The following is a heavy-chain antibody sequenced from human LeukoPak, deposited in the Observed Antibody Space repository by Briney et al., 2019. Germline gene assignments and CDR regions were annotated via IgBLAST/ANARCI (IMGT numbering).Heavy chain of an antibody. CDR1: GGTFSSYA. Sequence: ASVKVSCKASGGTFSSYAISWVRQAPGQGLEWMGWINPNSGGTNYAQKFQGRVTMTRDTSISTAYMELSRLRSDDTAVYYCARIEWERDYWGQGTLVTVSS. D-gene: IGHD1-26*01. CDR2: INPNSGGT. CDR3: ARIEWERDY. V-gene: IGHV1-2*02. J-gene: IGHJ4*02.